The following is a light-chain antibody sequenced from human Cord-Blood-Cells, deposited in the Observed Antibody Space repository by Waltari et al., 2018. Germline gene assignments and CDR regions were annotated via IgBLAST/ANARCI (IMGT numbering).Light chain of an antibody. CDR1: SSDVGGYNY. V-gene: IGLV2-11*01. Sequence: QSALTQPRSVSGSPGQSVTISCTGTSSDVGGYNYVSWYQQHPGKAPKLMSSDVSKRRSGVPDRFSGSKCGNTASLTISGLQAEDEADYYCCSYAGSYTLVFGGGTKLTVL. CDR2: DVS. CDR3: CSYAGSYTLV. J-gene: IGLJ3*02.